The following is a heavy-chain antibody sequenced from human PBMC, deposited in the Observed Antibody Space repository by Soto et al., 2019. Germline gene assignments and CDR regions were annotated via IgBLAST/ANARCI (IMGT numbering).Heavy chain of an antibody. D-gene: IGHD1-26*01. CDR3: ARTVGAAYYFDF. V-gene: IGHV4-4*07. J-gene: IGHJ4*02. CDR2: IYTSGST. CDR1: GDSTTKYY. Sequence: SETLSLTCTVSGDSTTKYYWSWIRQSAGKGLEWIGRIYTSGSTNYNPSLKSRVTMSIDTSNKHFSLSLKSVTAADTAVYYCARTVGAAYYFDFWGQGALVTVSS.